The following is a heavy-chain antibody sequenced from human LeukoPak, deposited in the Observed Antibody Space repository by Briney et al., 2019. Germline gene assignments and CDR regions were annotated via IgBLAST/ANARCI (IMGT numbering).Heavy chain of an antibody. CDR1: GGSISSSSYY. V-gene: IGHV4-39*01. D-gene: IGHD3-10*01. CDR3: ARHAANLLWFGDSSTRFDP. J-gene: IGHJ5*02. CDR2: IYYSGST. Sequence: SETLSLTCTVSGGSISSSSYYWGWIRQPPGKGLEWIGSIYYSGSTYYNPSLKSRVTISVDTSKNQFSLKLSSVTAADTAVYYCARHAANLLWFGDSSTRFDPWGQGTLVTVSS.